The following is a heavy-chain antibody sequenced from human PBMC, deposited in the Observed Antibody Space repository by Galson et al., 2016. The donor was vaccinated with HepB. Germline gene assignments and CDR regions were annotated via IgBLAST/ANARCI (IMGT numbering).Heavy chain of an antibody. V-gene: IGHV1-46*01. J-gene: IGHJ4*02. D-gene: IGHD6-13*01. Sequence: SGYSFTNYYIHWVRQAPGQGLEWMGRIDPRDGITSYTQKLQGRVTVTRDTSTNTVYMALSSLRSEDTAVYYCARDRAISLAAAGSFDYWGQGSLVTVSA. CDR1: GYSFTNYY. CDR3: ARDRAISLAAAGSFDY. CDR2: IDPRDGIT.